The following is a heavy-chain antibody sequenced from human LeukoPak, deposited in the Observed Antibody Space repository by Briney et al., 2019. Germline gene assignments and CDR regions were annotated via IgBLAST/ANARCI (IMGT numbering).Heavy chain of an antibody. D-gene: IGHD2-15*01. CDR3: ARPAIGYCSGGSCSDY. V-gene: IGHV3-23*01. CDR2: ISGSGGST. Sequence: GGSLRLSCAASGFTFSSYAMSWVRQAPGKGLEWVSAISGSGGSTYYADSVKGRFTISRDNSKNTLYLQMNSLRAEDTAVYYCARPAIGYCSGGSCSDYWGQGTLVTVSS. CDR1: GFTFSSYA. J-gene: IGHJ4*02.